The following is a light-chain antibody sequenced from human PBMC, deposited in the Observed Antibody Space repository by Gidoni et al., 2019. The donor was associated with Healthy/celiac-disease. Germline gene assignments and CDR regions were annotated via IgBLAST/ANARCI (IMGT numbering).Light chain of an antibody. CDR2: EDE. CDR3: QAWDSGTVI. CDR1: DLGRKT. J-gene: IGLJ2*01. Sequence: SYELTQPHSVSVSPGQTATITCAGDDLGRKTASWYQQRTGQSLVLLMFEDEKRPSGIPARFSGSTSGNTATLTISGTQDIDEADYFCQAWDSGTVIFGGGTKLTVL. V-gene: IGLV3-1*01.